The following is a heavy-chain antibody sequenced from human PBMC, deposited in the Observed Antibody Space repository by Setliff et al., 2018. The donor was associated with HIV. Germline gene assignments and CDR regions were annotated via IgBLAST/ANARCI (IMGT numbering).Heavy chain of an antibody. CDR3: ARGNYGE. D-gene: IGHD4-17*01. CDR1: GFSVSDSY. CDR2: IYSDGST. Sequence: GGSLRLSCAASGFSVSDSYMRWVRQAPGKGLEWVSVIYSDGSTYYADSVKGRFTVSRDTSKNTLFLQMNSLRDDDTALYYCARGNYGEWGQGTLVTVSS. J-gene: IGHJ4*02. V-gene: IGHV3-53*01.